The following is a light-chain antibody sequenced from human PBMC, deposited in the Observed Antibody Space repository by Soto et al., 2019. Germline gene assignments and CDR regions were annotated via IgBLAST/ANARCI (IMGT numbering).Light chain of an antibody. J-gene: IGKJ4*01. CDR2: AVS. CDR3: QQSYSTPLT. V-gene: IGKV1-39*01. CDR1: QSVKTY. Sequence: DIQMTQSPSSLSASVGDRVTITCRASQSVKTYLNWYQQKPGKAPQALIYAVSSLQSGVPSRFSGSGSGTDFPLTVSCLQPEGFATYYCQQSYSTPLTFGGGTTVEIK.